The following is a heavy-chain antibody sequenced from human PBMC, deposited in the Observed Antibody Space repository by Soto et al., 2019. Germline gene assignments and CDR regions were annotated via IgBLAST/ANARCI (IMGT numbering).Heavy chain of an antibody. J-gene: IGHJ4*02. CDR2: FSPIFGAT. D-gene: IGHD3-10*01. CDR1: EDTFSSYS. Sequence: QVQLVQSGAEVKKPGSSVTVSCKPSEDTFSSYSFSWVRQVPGQGFEWMGGFSPIFGATNYAQNFLDRVTNTADQYTSTIYMALSGRRSEATAVYYCARGVTRGGFPPFDLWGQGTRFTVSS. V-gene: IGHV1-69*13. CDR3: ARGVTRGGFPPFDL.